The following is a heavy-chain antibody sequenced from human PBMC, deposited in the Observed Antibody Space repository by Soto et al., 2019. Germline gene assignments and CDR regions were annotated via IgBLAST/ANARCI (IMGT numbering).Heavy chain of an antibody. V-gene: IGHV4-4*02. D-gene: IGHD3-22*01. J-gene: IGHJ6*02. Sequence: PSETLSLTCAVSGGSISSSNWWSWVRQPPGKGLEWIGEIYHSGSTNYNPSLKSRVTISVDKSKNQFSLKLSSVTAADTAVYYCARVNSYYDSSGYLPNYGMDVWGQGTTVTVSS. CDR2: IYHSGST. CDR3: ARVNSYYDSSGYLPNYGMDV. CDR1: GGSISSSNW.